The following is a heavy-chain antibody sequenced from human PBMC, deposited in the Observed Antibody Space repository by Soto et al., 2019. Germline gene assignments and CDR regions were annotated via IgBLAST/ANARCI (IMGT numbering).Heavy chain of an antibody. V-gene: IGHV1-2*04. CDR2: INPNSGGT. J-gene: IGHJ4*02. CDR1: GYTFTGYY. D-gene: IGHD3-22*01. CDR3: ARDSAVSSDSSGSMPYFDY. Sequence: GASVKVSCKASGYTFTGYYMHWVRQAPGQGLEWMGWINPNSGGTNYAQKFQGWVTMTRDTSISTAYMELSRLRSDDTAVYYCARDSAVSSDSSGSMPYFDYWGQGTLVTVSS.